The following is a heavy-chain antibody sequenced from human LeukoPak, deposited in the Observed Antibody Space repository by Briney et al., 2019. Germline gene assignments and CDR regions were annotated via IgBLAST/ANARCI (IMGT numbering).Heavy chain of an antibody. D-gene: IGHD2-21*02. Sequence: ESLKISCNGSGFSFSTYWIDWVRQMSGKGLEWMGIIYPDDSYTRYSPSFQGQVTISDDKSISTAYLQWSSLKASDTAMYYCARRVYCGGACYWYYFDFWGEGTLVTVSS. V-gene: IGHV5-51*01. CDR2: IYPDDSYT. CDR3: ARRVYCGGACYWYYFDF. J-gene: IGHJ4*02. CDR1: GFSFSTYW.